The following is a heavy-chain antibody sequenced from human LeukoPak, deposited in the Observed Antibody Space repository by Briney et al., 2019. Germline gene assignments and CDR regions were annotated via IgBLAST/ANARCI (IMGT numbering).Heavy chain of an antibody. D-gene: IGHD2-21*02. CDR3: ARGAYCGGDCYSWFDP. Sequence: ASVKVSCKASGYTFTSYGISWVRQAPGQGLEWMGWISAYNGNTNYAQKLQGRVTMTTDTSTSTAYMELRSLRSDDTAVYYCARGAYCGGDCYSWFDPWGQGTLVTVSS. CDR2: ISAYNGNT. V-gene: IGHV1-18*01. CDR1: GYTFTSYG. J-gene: IGHJ5*02.